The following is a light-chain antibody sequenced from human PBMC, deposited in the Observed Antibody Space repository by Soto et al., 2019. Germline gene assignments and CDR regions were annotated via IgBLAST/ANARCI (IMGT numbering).Light chain of an antibody. J-gene: IGKJ1*01. CDR1: QSVGRN. Sequence: EVVMTQSPVTLSVSPGETATLSCRSSQSVGRNLAWYQQKPGQAPRLLLYGASSRATGIPDRFSGSGSGTDFTLTISRLEPEDFGLYYCHHYGGSTWTFGQGTKVDIK. V-gene: IGKV3-20*01. CDR3: HHYGGSTWT. CDR2: GAS.